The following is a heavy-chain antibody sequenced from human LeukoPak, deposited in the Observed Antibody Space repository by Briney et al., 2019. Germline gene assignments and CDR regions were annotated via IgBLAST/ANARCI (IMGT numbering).Heavy chain of an antibody. Sequence: GESLKISCMGSGYSFTSYWIGWLRRMPGKGLEWMGIIYPVDSDTIYSPSFQGQVTISADTSISTAYLQWSCLYASDTAMYYCARQSHYGDYLSSFDYWGQGTLVTVSS. V-gene: IGHV5-51*01. CDR2: IYPVDSDT. D-gene: IGHD4-17*01. J-gene: IGHJ4*02. CDR3: ARQSHYGDYLSSFDY. CDR1: GYSFTSYW.